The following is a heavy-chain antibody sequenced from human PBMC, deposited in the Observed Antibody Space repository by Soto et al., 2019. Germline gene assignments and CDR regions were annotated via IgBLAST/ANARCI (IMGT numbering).Heavy chain of an antibody. Sequence: EVQLVESGGGLVQPGRSLRLSCAASGFTFDDYAMHWVRQAPGKGLEWVSGISWNSGSIGYADSVKGRFTISRDNAKKSLYLQMNSLRAEDTVLYYCAKDEGSNYYYYGMDVWGQGTTVTVSS. CDR2: ISWNSGSI. J-gene: IGHJ6*02. V-gene: IGHV3-9*01. CDR1: GFTFDDYA. CDR3: AKDEGSNYYYYGMDV. D-gene: IGHD3-10*01.